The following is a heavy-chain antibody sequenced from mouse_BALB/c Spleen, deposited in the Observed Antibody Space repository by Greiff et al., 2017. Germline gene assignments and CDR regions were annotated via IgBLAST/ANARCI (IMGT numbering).Heavy chain of an antibody. V-gene: IGHV5-6-4*01. D-gene: IGHD2-3*01. CDR3: TRVREGYYGGDYAMDY. J-gene: IGHJ4*01. Sequence: EVNVVESGGGLVKPGGSLKLSCAASGFTFSSYTMSWVRQTPEKRLEWVATISSGGSYTYYPDSVKGRFTISRDNAKNTLYLQMSSLKSEDTAMYYCTRVREGYYGGDYAMDYWGQGTSVTVSS. CDR2: ISSGGSYT. CDR1: GFTFSSYT.